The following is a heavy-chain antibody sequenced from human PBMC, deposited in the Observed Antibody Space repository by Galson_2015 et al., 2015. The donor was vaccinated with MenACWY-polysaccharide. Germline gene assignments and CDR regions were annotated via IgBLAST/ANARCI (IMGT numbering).Heavy chain of an antibody. V-gene: IGHV4-34*01. CDR3: ARRYSSGWCYFDT. CDR2: INSSGST. J-gene: IGHJ4*02. D-gene: IGHD6-19*01. CDR1: GGSFSGFY. Sequence: SETLSLTCAVYGGSFSGFYYNWIRQLPGKGLEWIGEINSSGSTNYNPSLKSRVTISIDTFKNQFSLKVNSVTAADTAVYYCARRYSSGWCYFDTWGQGTLVIVSS.